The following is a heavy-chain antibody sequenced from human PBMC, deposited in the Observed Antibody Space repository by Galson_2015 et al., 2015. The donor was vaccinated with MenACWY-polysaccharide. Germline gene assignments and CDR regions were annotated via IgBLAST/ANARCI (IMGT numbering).Heavy chain of an antibody. CDR2: INADGSAT. D-gene: IGHD2-15*01. Sequence: SLRLSCAASGFTFSTYWMHWVRHVPGKGLVWVSRINADGSATGYADSVRGRFTISRDNAKDTLYLEMNSLRAEDTAVYYCTKAGAKYCSGSSCKFNWFDPWGQGTQVTVSS. V-gene: IGHV3-74*01. CDR3: TKAGAKYCSGSSCKFNWFDP. CDR1: GFTFSTYW. J-gene: IGHJ5*02.